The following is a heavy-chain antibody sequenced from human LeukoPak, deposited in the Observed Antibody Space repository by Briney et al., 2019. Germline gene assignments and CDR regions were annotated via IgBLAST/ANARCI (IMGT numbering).Heavy chain of an antibody. CDR3: ARSYYDFWSGYFY. Sequence: PSETLSLTCTVSGGSISSYYWSWIRQPPGKGLEWIGYIYYSGSTNYNPSLKSRVTISVDTSKNQFSLKLSSVTAADTAVYYCARSYYDFWSGYFYWGQGTLVTVSS. J-gene: IGHJ4*02. CDR1: GGSISSYY. CDR2: IYYSGST. V-gene: IGHV4-59*01. D-gene: IGHD3-3*01.